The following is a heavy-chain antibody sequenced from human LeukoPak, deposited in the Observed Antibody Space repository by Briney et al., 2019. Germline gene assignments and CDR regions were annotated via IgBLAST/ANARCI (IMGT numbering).Heavy chain of an antibody. CDR2: IYSGGST. D-gene: IGHD3-10*01. Sequence: GGSLRLSCAASAFTVSSNYMTWVRQAPGKGLEWVSVIYSGGSTYYSDSVKGRFTISRDNSKTTLFLQMNSLRPEDTAVYYCARERPYYGSRTYSASFDYWGQGTLVTVSS. V-gene: IGHV3-66*01. CDR3: ARERPYYGSRTYSASFDY. CDR1: AFTVSSNY. J-gene: IGHJ4*02.